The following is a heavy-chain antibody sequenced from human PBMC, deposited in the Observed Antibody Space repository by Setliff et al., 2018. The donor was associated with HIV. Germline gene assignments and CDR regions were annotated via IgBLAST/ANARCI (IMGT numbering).Heavy chain of an antibody. CDR2: IYYTGRS. D-gene: IGHD2-21*02. J-gene: IGHJ4*02. Sequence: SETLSLTCAVSSYSISSSDYYWGWIRQPPGKGLEWIGSIYYTGRSFHNPSLKSRITISVDTSKNQFSLKLSSVTAADTAVYYCGRLSGDYYYFDYWGQGTLVTVSS. CDR3: GRLSGDYYYFDY. V-gene: IGHV4-39*01. CDR1: SYSISSSDYY.